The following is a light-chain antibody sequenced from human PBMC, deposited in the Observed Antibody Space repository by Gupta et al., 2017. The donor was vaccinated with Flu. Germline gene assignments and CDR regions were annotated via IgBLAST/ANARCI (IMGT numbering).Light chain of an antibody. CDR2: AAS. CDR3: QQYGSVPRT. V-gene: IGKV3-20*01. CDR1: QNVPNNY. Sequence: EGATLSCRASQNVPNNYLAWYQHKPGQAPRLLISAASNRATGIPDRFSGSGSGTDFTLSISRLETEDFAVYYCQQYGSVPRTFGGGTRVEIK. J-gene: IGKJ4*01.